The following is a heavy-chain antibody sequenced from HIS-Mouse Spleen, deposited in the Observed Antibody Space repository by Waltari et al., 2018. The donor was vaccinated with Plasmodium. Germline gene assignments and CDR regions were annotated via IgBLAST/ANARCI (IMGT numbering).Heavy chain of an antibody. V-gene: IGHV3-30*03. Sequence: QVQLVESGGGVVQPGRSLRLSCAASGFTFVSYGMHWVRQAPGKGLEWVAVISYDGSNKYYADSVKGRFTISRDNSKNTLYLQMNSLRAEDTAVYYCATPRVGGSYFDYWGQGTLVTVSS. CDR3: ATPRVGGSYFDY. D-gene: IGHD1-26*01. CDR2: ISYDGSNK. CDR1: GFTFVSYG. J-gene: IGHJ4*02.